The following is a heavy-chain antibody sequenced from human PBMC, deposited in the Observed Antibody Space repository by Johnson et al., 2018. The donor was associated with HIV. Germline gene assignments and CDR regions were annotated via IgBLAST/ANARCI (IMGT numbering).Heavy chain of an antibody. Sequence: QVQLVESGGGLVKPGGSLRLSCAASGFTFCDYYMSWIRQAPGKGLEWVSYICSSGSIIYYADSVKGRFTISRDNAKNSLFLPMNSLRTEDTGVYYCAGREVVFGSYDNWDAFDSWGQGTMVTVSS. D-gene: IGHD1-1*01. J-gene: IGHJ3*02. V-gene: IGHV3-11*04. CDR3: AGREVVFGSYDNWDAFDS. CDR2: ICSSGSII. CDR1: GFTFCDYY.